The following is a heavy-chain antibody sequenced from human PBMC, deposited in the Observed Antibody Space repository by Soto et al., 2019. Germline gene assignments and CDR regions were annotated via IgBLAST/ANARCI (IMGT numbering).Heavy chain of an antibody. J-gene: IGHJ3*02. CDR2: IIPIFGTA. D-gene: IGHD4-4*01. Sequence: SVKVSCKASGGTFSSYAISWVRQAPGQGLEWMGGIIPIFGTANYAQKFQGRVKITADESTSTAYMELSSLRSEDAAVYYCARSSNYVGSFAFDIWGQGTMVTVSS. CDR3: ARSSNYVGSFAFDI. V-gene: IGHV1-69*13. CDR1: GGTFSSYA.